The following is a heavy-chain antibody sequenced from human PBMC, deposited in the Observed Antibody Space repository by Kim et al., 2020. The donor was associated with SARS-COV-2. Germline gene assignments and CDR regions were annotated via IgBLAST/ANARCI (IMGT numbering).Heavy chain of an antibody. J-gene: IGHJ6*02. CDR3: TKDQSGSGSYLLQGGVDV. Sequence: KGRFTISRDKAKNTMYLRMNSLKAEDTAVYYCTKDQSGSGSYLLQGGVDVWGQGTTVTVSS. D-gene: IGHD3-10*01. V-gene: IGHV3-23*01.